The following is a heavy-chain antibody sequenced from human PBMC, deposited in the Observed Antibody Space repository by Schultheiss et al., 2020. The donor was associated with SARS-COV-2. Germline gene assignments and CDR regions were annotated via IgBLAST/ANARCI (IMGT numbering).Heavy chain of an antibody. CDR1: GGSISSSSYY. V-gene: IGHV4-39*02. CDR3: ARDSGLDVFDY. CDR2: IYYSGST. J-gene: IGHJ4*02. Sequence: SETLSLTCTVSGGSISSSSYYWGWIRQPPGKGLEWIGSIYYSGSTYYNPSLKSRVTISVDTSKNQFSLKLSSVTAADTAVYYCARDSGLDVFDYWGQGTLVTVSS. D-gene: IGHD3-10*01.